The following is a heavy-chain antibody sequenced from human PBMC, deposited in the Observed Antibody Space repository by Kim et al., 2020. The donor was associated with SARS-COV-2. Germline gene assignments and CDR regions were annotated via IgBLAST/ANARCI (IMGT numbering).Heavy chain of an antibody. CDR2: ISSSSSTI. CDR3: ARDGEYCGGDCYSPYYFDY. Sequence: GGSLRLSCAASGFTFSSYSMNWVRQAPGKGLEWVSYISSSSSTIYYADSVKGRFTISRDNAKNSLYLQMNSLRDEDTAVYYCARDGEYCGGDCYSPYYFDYWGQGTLVTVSS. CDR1: GFTFSSYS. J-gene: IGHJ4*02. V-gene: IGHV3-48*02. D-gene: IGHD2-21*02.